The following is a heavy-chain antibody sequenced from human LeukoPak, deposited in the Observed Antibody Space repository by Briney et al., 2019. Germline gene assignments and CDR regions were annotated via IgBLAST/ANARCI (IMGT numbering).Heavy chain of an antibody. Sequence: PGGSLRLSCAASGFTFSSYAIHWVRQAPGKGLEWVAVIAYDASNKYYADSVKGRFAISRDNSKNTLFLQMNSLRTDDTAKYYCARDMGYSSGWYGGLDYWGQGTLVTVSS. CDR2: IAYDASNK. CDR1: GFTFSSYA. CDR3: ARDMGYSSGWYGGLDY. D-gene: IGHD6-19*01. V-gene: IGHV3-30*09. J-gene: IGHJ4*02.